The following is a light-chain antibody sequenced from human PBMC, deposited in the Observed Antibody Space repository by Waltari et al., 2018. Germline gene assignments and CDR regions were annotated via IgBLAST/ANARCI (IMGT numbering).Light chain of an antibody. CDR2: DAS. CDR1: QSLSRP. V-gene: IGKV3-20*01. J-gene: IGKJ1*01. CDR3: QHYVTLPST. Sequence: EIVWTQSPGTLSLSPGERATLSCRTSQSLSRPLALDQQKPGQAPLLLIDDASRVATGIPDRFIGSGSGTDFSLTSSRLEHEVFAVYYCQHYVTLPSTFGQGTRVELK.